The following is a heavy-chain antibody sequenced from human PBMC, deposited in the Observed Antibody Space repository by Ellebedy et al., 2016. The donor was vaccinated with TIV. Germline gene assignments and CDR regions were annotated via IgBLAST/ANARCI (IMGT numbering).Heavy chain of an antibody. V-gene: IGHV5-51*01. Sequence: KVSCKGFGYSFTSYWIAWVRQMPGKGLEWMGIIYPDDSDIRYGPAFQGQVTISVAKSINTAYLHWSSLKASDTAMYYCARPPMVRADDAFDIWGQGTMVTVSS. J-gene: IGHJ3*02. CDR2: IYPDDSDI. CDR1: GYSFTSYW. D-gene: IGHD3-10*01. CDR3: ARPPMVRADDAFDI.